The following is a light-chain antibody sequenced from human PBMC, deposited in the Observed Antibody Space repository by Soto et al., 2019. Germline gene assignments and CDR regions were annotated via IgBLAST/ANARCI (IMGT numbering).Light chain of an antibody. J-gene: IGKJ5*01. CDR2: GAS. CDR1: QSVSSSY. CDR3: QQYGSSPSIT. Sequence: EIVLTQSPGTLSLSPGERATLSCRASQSVSSSYLAWYQQKPGQAPRLLIYGASSRATGIPDRFSGSGSRTDFTLTISRLEPEDFAVYYCQQYGSSPSITFGQGTRLEI. V-gene: IGKV3-20*01.